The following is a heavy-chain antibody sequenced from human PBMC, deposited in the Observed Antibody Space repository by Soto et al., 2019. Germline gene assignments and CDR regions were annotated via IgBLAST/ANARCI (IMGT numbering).Heavy chain of an antibody. CDR1: GFTFSSYS. CDR2: ISSSSSTI. J-gene: IGHJ6*02. D-gene: IGHD2-2*01. Sequence: GGSLRLSCAASGFTFSSYSMNWVRQAPGKGLEWVSYISSSSSTIYYADSVKGRFTISRDNAKNSLYLQMNSLRAEDTAVYYCARGTPSYYYYYGMDVWGQGTTVTVSS. V-gene: IGHV3-48*04. CDR3: ARGTPSYYYYYGMDV.